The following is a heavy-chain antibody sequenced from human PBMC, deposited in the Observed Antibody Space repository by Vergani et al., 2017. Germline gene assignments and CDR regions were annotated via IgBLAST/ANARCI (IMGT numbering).Heavy chain of an antibody. J-gene: IGHJ3*02. CDR1: GGSFSGYY. V-gene: IGHV4-34*11. Sequence: QVQLQQWGAGLLKPSETLSLTCAVYGGSFSGYYWSWIRQPPGKGLEWIGYIYYSGSTNYNPSLKSRVTISVDTSKNQFSLKLSSVTAADTAVYYCARVGALLWFGEDHAFDIWGQGTMVTVSS. CDR3: ARVGALLWFGEDHAFDI. D-gene: IGHD3-10*01. CDR2: IYYSGST.